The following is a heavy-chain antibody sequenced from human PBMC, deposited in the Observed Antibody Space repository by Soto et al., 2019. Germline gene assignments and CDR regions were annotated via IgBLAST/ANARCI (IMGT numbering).Heavy chain of an antibody. J-gene: IGHJ6*02. CDR1: GGSFSDAY. D-gene: IGHD1-7*01. V-gene: IGHV4-34*02. CDR3: ARAPRELLAEGPLFLYYYYGLDV. CDR2: VFHAGNT. Sequence: QVHLQQWGAGLLKPSGTLSLTCAVSGGSFSDAYWSWVRQSPGRGLEWIGEVFHAGNTNYNPSLKSRVTLSADTAKNQFSLRLTSVTAADPAVYYCARAPRELLAEGPLFLYYYYGLDVWGQGTTVVVSS.